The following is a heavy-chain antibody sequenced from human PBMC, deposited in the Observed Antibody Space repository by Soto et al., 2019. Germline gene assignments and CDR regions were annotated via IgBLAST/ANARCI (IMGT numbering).Heavy chain of an antibody. CDR3: AGSTALQWYYMDV. CDR1: GDSVSSKSAA. Sequence: SQTLSLTCAISGDSVSSKSAAWNWIWQSPSRGLEWLGRTYYRSRWYNDYAVSVKSRITVNPDTSKNQFSLHLNSVTPEDTAVYYFAGSTALQWYYMDVWDKGTKV. CDR2: TYYRSRWYN. J-gene: IGHJ6*03. V-gene: IGHV6-1*01. D-gene: IGHD1-26*01.